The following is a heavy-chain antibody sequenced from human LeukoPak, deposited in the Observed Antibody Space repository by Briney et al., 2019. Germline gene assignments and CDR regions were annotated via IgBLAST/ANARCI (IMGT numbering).Heavy chain of an antibody. J-gene: IGHJ4*02. CDR1: GFTFSSYA. CDR2: ISYDGSNK. D-gene: IGHD3-16*01. CDR3: ARDLGGGYFDY. V-gene: IGHV3-30-3*01. Sequence: SLRLSCAASGFTFSSYAMHWVRQAPGKGLEWVAVISYDGSNKYYADSVKGRFTISRDNSKNTLYLQMNSLRAEDTAVYYCARDLGGGYFDYWGQGTLVTVSS.